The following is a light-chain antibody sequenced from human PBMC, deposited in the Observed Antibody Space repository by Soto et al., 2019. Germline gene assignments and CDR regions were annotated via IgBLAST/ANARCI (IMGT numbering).Light chain of an antibody. Sequence: QSVLTQPPSASGTPGQRVTISCSGSNSNIGSNTVNWYQQLPGAAPQPLIYNDNQRPSGGPDRFSGSKSGTSASLAISGLQSEDEADYYCATWDDRLNGRVFGGGTKLTVL. J-gene: IGLJ2*01. CDR2: NDN. CDR3: ATWDDRLNGRV. V-gene: IGLV1-44*01. CDR1: NSNIGSNT.